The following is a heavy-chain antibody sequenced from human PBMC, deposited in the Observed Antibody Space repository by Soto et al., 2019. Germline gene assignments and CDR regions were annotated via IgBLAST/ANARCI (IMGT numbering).Heavy chain of an antibody. CDR1: GDPITSSSYY. D-gene: IGHD1-26*01. Sequence: ETLSLTCTVSGDPITSSSYYWGWVRQAPGKGLEWVSTISGSGVSTYYADSVKGRFTISRDNSKNTLYLQMNSLRAEDTAVYYCAKDRQGSYFDYWGQGTLVTVS. CDR2: ISGSGVST. V-gene: IGHV3-23*01. J-gene: IGHJ4*02. CDR3: AKDRQGSYFDY.